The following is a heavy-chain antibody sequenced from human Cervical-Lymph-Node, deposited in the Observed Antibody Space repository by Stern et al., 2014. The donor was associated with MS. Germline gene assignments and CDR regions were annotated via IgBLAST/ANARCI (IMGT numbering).Heavy chain of an antibody. D-gene: IGHD3-10*01. CDR1: GGTFNSYA. Sequence: DQLVESGAEVKEPGSSVKVSCKASGGTFNSYAASWVRQAPGQGLEWVGGIRHYFGTQNYEQHLQGRVTITADASASTQCMELSSLRSEDAALYYCAKTMGLYFFHAIDVWGQGTAVTVSS. V-gene: IGHV1-69*01. J-gene: IGHJ6*02. CDR3: AKTMGLYFFHAIDV. CDR2: IRHYFGTQ.